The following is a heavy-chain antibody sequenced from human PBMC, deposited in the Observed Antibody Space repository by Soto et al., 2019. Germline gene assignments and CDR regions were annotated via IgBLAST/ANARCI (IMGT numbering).Heavy chain of an antibody. CDR3: ARVSGIAAAGHIFDY. CDR2: ISGSGGST. CDR1: GFTFSSYA. J-gene: IGHJ4*02. Sequence: GGSLRLSCAASGFTFSSYAMSWVRQAPGKGLEWVSAISGSGGSTYYAQKFQGRVTMTRDTSTSTVYMELSSLRSEDTAVYYCARVSGIAAAGHIFDYWGQGTLVTVSS. D-gene: IGHD6-13*01. V-gene: IGHV3-23*01.